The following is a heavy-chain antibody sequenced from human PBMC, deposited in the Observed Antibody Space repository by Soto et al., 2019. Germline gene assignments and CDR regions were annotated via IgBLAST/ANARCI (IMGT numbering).Heavy chain of an antibody. D-gene: IGHD2-2*01. CDR1: GGSISSYY. CDR2: IYYSGST. CDR3: ARICSSTSCRFPDYYYYYYMDV. Sequence: SETLSLTCTVSGGSISSYYWSWIRQPPGKGLEWIGYIYYSGSTNYNPSLKSRVTISVDTSKNQFSLKLSSVTAADTAVYYCARICSSTSCRFPDYYYYYYMDVWGKGTTVTVSS. J-gene: IGHJ6*03. V-gene: IGHV4-59*08.